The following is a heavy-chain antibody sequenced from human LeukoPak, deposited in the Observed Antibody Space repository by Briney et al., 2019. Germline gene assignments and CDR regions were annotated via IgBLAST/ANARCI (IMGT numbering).Heavy chain of an antibody. D-gene: IGHD6-13*01. CDR2: IFHTGTA. CDR1: SGSMTSYY. CDR3: ASQVHWAAALDS. Sequence: SETLSLTCNVSSGSMTSYYCSWIRQPPWRGLEWIGYIFHTGTATYNPSLKSRFTMSVDTSQKQFSLKVTSVTAADTAVYYCASQVHWAAALDSWGQGTLVSVSS. V-gene: IGHV4-59*08. J-gene: IGHJ4*02.